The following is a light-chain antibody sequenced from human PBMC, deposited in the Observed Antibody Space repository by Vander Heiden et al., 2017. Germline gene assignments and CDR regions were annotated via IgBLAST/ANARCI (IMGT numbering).Light chain of an antibody. CDR3: AAWDDGLNGVV. CDR1: SSNIGSNT. CDR2: SND. Sequence: SVLTQPPSASGTPGPRVTISCSGSSSNIGSNTVNWYQQLPGTAPKLLIYSNDQRPSGVPDRFSGSKSGTSASLAVSGLQSEDEADYYCAAWDDGLNGVVFGGGTKLTVL. J-gene: IGLJ3*02. V-gene: IGLV1-44*01.